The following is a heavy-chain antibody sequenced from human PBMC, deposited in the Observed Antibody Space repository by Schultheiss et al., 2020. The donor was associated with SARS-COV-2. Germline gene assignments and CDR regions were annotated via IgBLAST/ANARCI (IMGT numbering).Heavy chain of an antibody. CDR1: GFTFSSYW. CDR3: ARSDSSGYFDY. V-gene: IGHV3-21*04. CDR2: ISSSSSYI. J-gene: IGHJ4*02. D-gene: IGHD3-22*01. Sequence: GGSLRLSCAASGFTFSSYWMHWVRQAPGKGLEWVSSISSSSSYIYYADSVKGRFTISRDNSKNTLYLQMNSLRAEDTAVYYCARSDSSGYFDYWGQGTLVTVSS.